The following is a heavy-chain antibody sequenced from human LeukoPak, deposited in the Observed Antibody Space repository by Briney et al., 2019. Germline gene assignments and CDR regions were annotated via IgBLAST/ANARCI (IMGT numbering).Heavy chain of an antibody. CDR2: TYYSGST. J-gene: IGHJ4*02. CDR1: GGSISSYY. V-gene: IGHV4-59*01. Sequence: SETLSLTCTVSGGSISSYYWSWIRQPPGKGLEWIGYTYYSGSTNYNPSLKGRVTISVDTSKNQFSLKLSSVTAADTAVYYCASCYSSSWVDYWGQGTLVTVSS. CDR3: ASCYSSSWVDY. D-gene: IGHD6-13*01.